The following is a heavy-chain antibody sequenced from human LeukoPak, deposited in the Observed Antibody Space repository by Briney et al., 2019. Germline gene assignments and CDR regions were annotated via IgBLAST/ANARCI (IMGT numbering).Heavy chain of an antibody. D-gene: IGHD4-23*01. Sequence: SETPSLTCTVSGGSISRYYWSWIRQPPGKGLEWIGYIYYSGSTNYNPSLKSRVTISVDASKNQFSLNLASVTAADTAVYYCARVSGYGGNSGVWGQGTLVTVSS. CDR1: GGSISRYY. CDR3: ARVSGYGGNSGV. J-gene: IGHJ4*02. CDR2: IYYSGST. V-gene: IGHV4-59*01.